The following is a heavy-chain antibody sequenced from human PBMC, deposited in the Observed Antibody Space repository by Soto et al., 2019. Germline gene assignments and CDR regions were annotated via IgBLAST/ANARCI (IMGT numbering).Heavy chain of an antibody. V-gene: IGHV1-69*08. J-gene: IGHJ1*01. CDR2: IIPILGIA. CDR3: ARDRRDGYRIQH. Sequence: QVQLVQSGAEVKKPGSSVKVSCKASGGTFSSYTISWVRQAPGQGLEWMGRIIPILGIANYAQKFQGRVTITADKSTSTAYMELSSLRSEDTAVYYCARDRRDGYRIQHWGQGTLVTVSS. CDR1: GGTFSSYT. D-gene: IGHD5-12*01.